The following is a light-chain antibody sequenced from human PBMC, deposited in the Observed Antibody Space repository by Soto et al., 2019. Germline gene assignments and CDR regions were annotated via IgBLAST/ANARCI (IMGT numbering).Light chain of an antibody. Sequence: QSALTQPASVSGSPGQSITISCTGTSSDVGSYNLVSWYQQHPGKALKLMIYEGNKRPSGVSNRFSGSKSANTASLTISGLQTEDEADYYCCSYAGTNTFVFGTGTQLTVL. CDR1: SSDVGSYNL. CDR3: CSYAGTNTFV. V-gene: IGLV2-23*01. J-gene: IGLJ1*01. CDR2: EGN.